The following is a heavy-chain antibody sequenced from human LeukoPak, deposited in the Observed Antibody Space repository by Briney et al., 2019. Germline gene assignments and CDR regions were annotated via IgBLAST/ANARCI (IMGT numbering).Heavy chain of an antibody. J-gene: IGHJ4*02. Sequence: PSETLSLTRTVSGGSISSYYWSWLRQPPGKGREWIGYIYYSGSTSYNPSLKSRVTISVDTSKNQFSLKLSSVTAADTAVYYCARHVTTVTTIDYWGQGTLVTVSS. CDR3: ARHVTTVTTIDY. CDR1: GGSISSYY. D-gene: IGHD4-17*01. V-gene: IGHV4-59*08. CDR2: IYYSGST.